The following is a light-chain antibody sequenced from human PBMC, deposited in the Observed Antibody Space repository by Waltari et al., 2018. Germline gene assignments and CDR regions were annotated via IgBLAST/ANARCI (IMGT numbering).Light chain of an antibody. CDR3: QQANSFPLT. Sequence: DIQMTQSPSFVSASIGDRVVIRCRASQGIRSWLAWYQQKPGEAPKLLIYDASSLQSGVPSRCSGSGSGTDFTRTISSLQPEDFATYYCQQANSFPLTCGGGTKVEIQ. CDR1: QGIRSW. J-gene: IGKJ4*01. CDR2: DAS. V-gene: IGKV1-12*01.